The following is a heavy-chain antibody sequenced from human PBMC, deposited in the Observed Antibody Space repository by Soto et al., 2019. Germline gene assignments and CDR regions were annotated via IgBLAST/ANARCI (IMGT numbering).Heavy chain of an antibody. Sequence: SETLSLTCTVSGGSISSYYWSWIRQPPGKGLEWIGYIYYSGSTNYNPSLKSRVTISVDTSKNQFSLSLTSVTAADTAVYYCAREYTYGSNFFDCWGQGALVTVSS. CDR1: GGSISSYY. D-gene: IGHD5-18*01. J-gene: IGHJ4*02. CDR2: IYYSGST. V-gene: IGHV4-59*12. CDR3: AREYTYGSNFFDC.